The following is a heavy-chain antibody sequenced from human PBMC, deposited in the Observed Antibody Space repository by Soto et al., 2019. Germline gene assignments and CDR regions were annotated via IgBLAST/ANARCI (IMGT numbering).Heavy chain of an antibody. D-gene: IGHD5-18*01. CDR2: ISAYNGNT. Sequence: QVQLVQSGAEVKKPGASVKVSCKASGYTFTSYGISWVRQAPGQGLEWMGWISAYNGNTNYAQKLQGRVTMTTDTSTSTVYMELRSLRSDDTAVYCCARDRYSYGFNYGMDVWGQGTTVTVSS. V-gene: IGHV1-18*01. CDR3: ARDRYSYGFNYGMDV. CDR1: GYTFTSYG. J-gene: IGHJ6*02.